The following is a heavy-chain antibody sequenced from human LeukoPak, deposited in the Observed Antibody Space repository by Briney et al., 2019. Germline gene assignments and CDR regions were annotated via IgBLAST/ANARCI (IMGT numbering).Heavy chain of an antibody. D-gene: IGHD3-10*01. J-gene: IGHJ6*04. CDR3: ARVITMVRGVPPPGMDV. CDR1: GGTFSSYA. CDR2: IIPIFGTA. Sequence: RASVKVSCKASGGTFSSYAISWVRQAPGQGLEWMGGIIPIFGTANYAQKFQGRVRITADESTSTAYMELSSLRSEDTAVYYCARVITMVRGVPPPGMDVWGKGTTVTVSS. V-gene: IGHV1-69*13.